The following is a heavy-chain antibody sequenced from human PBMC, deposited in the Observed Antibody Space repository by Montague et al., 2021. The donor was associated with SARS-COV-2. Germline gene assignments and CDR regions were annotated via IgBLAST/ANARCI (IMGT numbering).Heavy chain of an antibody. CDR3: ATTGLSVESWFDP. CDR2: VYTSGST. J-gene: IGHJ5*02. CDR1: GVSISSGTYY. V-gene: IGHV4-61*02. Sequence: TLSLTCTVSGVSISSGTYYWSWIRQPAGKGLEWIGRVYTSGSTNYNPSLESRATLSVDTSKNQFSLKLRSVTAADTAVYFCATTGLSVESWFDPWGQGTLVAVSS. D-gene: IGHD3-16*01.